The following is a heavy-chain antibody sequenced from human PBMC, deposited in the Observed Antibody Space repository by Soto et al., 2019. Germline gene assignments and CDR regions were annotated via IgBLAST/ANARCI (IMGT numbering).Heavy chain of an antibody. D-gene: IGHD1-1*01. CDR2: IDPDGTTT. Sequence: GGSLRLSCVLSGLDSSYYWIQWFRQSPGKGLEWVSRIDPDGTTTNYADSVKGRFSVSRDNAKKTIYLQMNSLTADDTALYYCARGPRPSSAGTGAYWGQGTLVTVSS. V-gene: IGHV3-74*01. CDR1: GLDSSYYW. CDR3: ARGPRPSSAGTGAY. J-gene: IGHJ1*01.